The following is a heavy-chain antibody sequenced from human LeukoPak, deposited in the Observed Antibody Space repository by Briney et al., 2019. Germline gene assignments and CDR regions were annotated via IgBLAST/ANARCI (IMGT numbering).Heavy chain of an antibody. D-gene: IGHD6-13*01. Sequence: PGGSLRLSCAASGFTFSSYAMSWVRQAPGKALEWVANIRQDGIDKYYVDSVKGRFTISRDNAQNSLYLQMNSLRAEDTAVYYCVREDIGEIAAAKSHFDYWGQGTLVTVSS. CDR1: GFTFSSYA. V-gene: IGHV3-7*01. CDR3: VREDIGEIAAAKSHFDY. CDR2: IRQDGIDK. J-gene: IGHJ4*02.